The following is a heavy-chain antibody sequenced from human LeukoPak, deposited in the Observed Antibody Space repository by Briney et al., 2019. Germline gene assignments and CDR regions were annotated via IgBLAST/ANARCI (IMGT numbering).Heavy chain of an antibody. Sequence: ASVKVSCKTSGYTFTSYYIHWVRQAPGQGLEWMGLIDPSGGSTSYAQNFQGRVTMTRDTSTSTVYMELSSLRSEDTAVYYCARAQSGSYLGNWFDPWGQGTLVTVSS. CDR2: IDPSGGST. CDR1: GYTFTSYY. J-gene: IGHJ5*02. V-gene: IGHV1-46*01. D-gene: IGHD1-26*01. CDR3: ARAQSGSYLGNWFDP.